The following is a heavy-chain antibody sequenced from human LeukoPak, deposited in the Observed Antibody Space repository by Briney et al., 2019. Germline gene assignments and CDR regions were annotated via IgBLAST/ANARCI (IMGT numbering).Heavy chain of an antibody. Sequence: SETLSLTCTVSGGSISSYYWSWIRQPPGKGLEWIGYIYCSGSTNYNPSLKSRVTISVDTSKNQFSLKLSSVTAADTAVYYCARGQGGGAAAPYPFDYWGQGTLVTVSS. CDR1: GGSISSYY. V-gene: IGHV4-59*01. CDR2: IYCSGST. D-gene: IGHD6-13*01. J-gene: IGHJ4*02. CDR3: ARGQGGGAAAPYPFDY.